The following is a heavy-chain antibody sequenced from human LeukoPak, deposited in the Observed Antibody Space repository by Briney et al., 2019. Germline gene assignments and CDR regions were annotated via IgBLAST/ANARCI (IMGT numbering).Heavy chain of an antibody. V-gene: IGHV3-64*01. D-gene: IGHD4-11*01. CDR3: ASSDYNRLLLHS. CDR1: GGSISSYY. J-gene: IGHJ4*02. CDR2: INTYGDHT. Sequence: ETLSLTCTVSGGSISSYYWSWIRQPPGKGLQYVSGINTYGDHTYYANSVKGRFTVSRDNSNNTLWLQLGSLITEDTAVYYCASSDYNRLLLHSWGQGTLVTVSS.